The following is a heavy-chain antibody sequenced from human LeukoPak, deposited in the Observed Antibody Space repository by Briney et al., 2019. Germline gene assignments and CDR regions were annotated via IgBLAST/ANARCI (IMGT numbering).Heavy chain of an antibody. J-gene: IGHJ4*02. CDR3: ATGDPYSSSWYYYFDY. CDR1: GYTLTELS. Sequence: ASVKVSCKVSGYTLTELSMHWVRQAPGKGLEWMGGFDPEDGETIYAQKFQGRVTMTEDTSTVTAYMELSSLRSEDTAVYYCATGDPYSSSWYYYFDYWGQGTLVTVSS. CDR2: FDPEDGET. V-gene: IGHV1-24*01. D-gene: IGHD6-13*01.